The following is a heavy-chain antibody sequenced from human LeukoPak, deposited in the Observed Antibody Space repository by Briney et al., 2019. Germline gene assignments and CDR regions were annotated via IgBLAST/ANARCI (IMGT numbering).Heavy chain of an antibody. D-gene: IGHD3-9*01. CDR3: ARPSTGYYDY. CDR1: GGSFSGYY. J-gene: IGHJ4*02. V-gene: IGHV4-34*01. CDR2: INHSGST. Sequence: SETLSLTCAVYGGSFSGYYWNWIRQPPGKGLEWIGEINHSGSTNYNPSLKSRVTISVDTSKNQFSLKLSSVTAADTAVYYCARPSTGYYDYWGQGTLVTVSS.